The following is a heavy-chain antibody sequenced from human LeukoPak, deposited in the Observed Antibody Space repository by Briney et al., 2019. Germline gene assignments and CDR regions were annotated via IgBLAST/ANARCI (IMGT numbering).Heavy chain of an antibody. CDR2: ISSSGSTI. Sequence: AGGSLRLSCAASGFTFSDYYMSWIRQAPGKGLEWVSDISSSGSTIYYADSVKGRFTISRDNAKNSLYLQMNSLRAEDTAVYYCARGGGDCTNGVCYNYWYFEPWGRGTLVTVSS. J-gene: IGHJ2*01. D-gene: IGHD2-8*01. CDR1: GFTFSDYY. CDR3: ARGGGDCTNGVCYNYWYFEP. V-gene: IGHV3-11*01.